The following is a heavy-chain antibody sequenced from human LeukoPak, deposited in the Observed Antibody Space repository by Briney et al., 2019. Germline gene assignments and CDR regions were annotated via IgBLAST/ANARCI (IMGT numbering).Heavy chain of an antibody. V-gene: IGHV3-33*06. CDR2: IWYDGSNK. CDR1: GFTFSSYG. D-gene: IGHD1-7*01. CDR3: AKDRVPRYNWNSLDY. J-gene: IGHJ4*02. Sequence: PGRSLRLSCAASGFTFSSYGMHWVRQAPGKGLEWVAVIWYDGSNKYYADSVKGRFTISSDNSKNTLYLQMNSLRAEDTAVYYCAKDRVPRYNWNSLDYWGQGTLVTVSS.